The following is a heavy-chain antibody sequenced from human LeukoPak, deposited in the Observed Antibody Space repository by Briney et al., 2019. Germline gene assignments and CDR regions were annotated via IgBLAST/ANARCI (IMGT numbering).Heavy chain of an antibody. J-gene: IGHJ5*02. CDR1: GFTFSTYW. V-gene: IGHV3-7*04. CDR3: ARGYGGYLS. Sequence: GGSLRLSCAASGFTFSTYWMTWVRQAPGKGLEWVADIKQDGSEKYYVDSVKGRFTISRDNAKNSLYLQMNSLRAEDTAVYYCARGYGGYLSWGQGTLVTVSS. CDR2: IKQDGSEK. D-gene: IGHD4-23*01.